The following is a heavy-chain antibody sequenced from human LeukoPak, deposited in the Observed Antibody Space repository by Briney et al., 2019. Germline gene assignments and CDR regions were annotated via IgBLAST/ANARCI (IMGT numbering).Heavy chain of an antibody. D-gene: IGHD3-22*01. CDR2: IYYSGST. J-gene: IGHJ6*02. CDR1: GGSISSGGYY. Sequence: SQTLSLTCTVSGGSISSGGYYWSWIRQHPGKGLEWIGYIYYSGSTYYNPSLKSRVTISVDTSKNQFSLKLSSVTAADTAVYYCARDWAYYYDSSGYSAPYYYYGMDVWGQGTTVTVSS. CDR3: ARDWAYYYDSSGYSAPYYYYGMDV. V-gene: IGHV4-30-4*08.